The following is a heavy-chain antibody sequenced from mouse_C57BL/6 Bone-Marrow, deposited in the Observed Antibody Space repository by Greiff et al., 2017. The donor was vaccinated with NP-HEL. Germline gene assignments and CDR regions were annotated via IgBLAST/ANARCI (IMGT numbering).Heavy chain of an antibody. CDR2: VYPYNGGT. Sequence: LVEPGPSVKISCKASGFTFTDYYMHWVKQSHGKSLEWIGLVYPYNGGTSYNQKFKGKATLTVDTSSSTAYMELNSLTSEDSAVYYCARFSTVVPNFDVWGTGTTVTVSS. D-gene: IGHD1-1*01. CDR1: GFTFTDYY. CDR3: ARFSTVVPNFDV. V-gene: IGHV1-36*01. J-gene: IGHJ1*03.